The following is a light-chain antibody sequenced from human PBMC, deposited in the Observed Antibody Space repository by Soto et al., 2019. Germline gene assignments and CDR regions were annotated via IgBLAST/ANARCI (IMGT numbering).Light chain of an antibody. CDR3: SSYAGSNNYVV. Sequence: QSALTQPPSASGSPGQSVTISCTGTSSDFGGYNYVSWYQQHPAKAPKLMIYEVSKQPSGVPDRFSGSKSGNTASLTVSGLQAEDEADYYCSSYAGSNNYVVFGGGTKVTVL. CDR2: EVS. J-gene: IGLJ2*01. V-gene: IGLV2-8*01. CDR1: SSDFGGYNY.